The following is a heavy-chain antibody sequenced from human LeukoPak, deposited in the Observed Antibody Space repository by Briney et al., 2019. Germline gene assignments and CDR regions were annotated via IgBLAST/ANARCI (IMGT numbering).Heavy chain of an antibody. CDR3: ARLMSLSGYSYYGMDV. V-gene: IGHV3-23*01. Sequence: PGGSLRLSCAASGFTFSSYAMSWVRQAPGKGLEWVSAIRDSGSSTHYADSVKGRFTMSRDNSKNTVYLQMNSLRAEDTAVYYCARLMSLSGYSYYGMDVWGQGTTVTVS. CDR2: IRDSGSST. CDR1: GFTFSSYA. J-gene: IGHJ6*02. D-gene: IGHD2-15*01.